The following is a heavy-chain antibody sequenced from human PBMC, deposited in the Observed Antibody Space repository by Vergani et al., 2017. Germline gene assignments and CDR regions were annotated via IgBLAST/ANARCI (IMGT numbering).Heavy chain of an antibody. V-gene: IGHV3-23*04. CDR2: ISGSGGST. CDR3: AKVANYYDSSGYRTAYDY. Sequence: EVQLVESGGGLVQPGGSLRLSCAASGFTFSSYAMSWVRQAPGKGLEWVSAISGSGGSTYYADSVKGRFTISRDNSKNTLYLQMNSLRAEDTAVYYCAKVANYYDSSGYRTAYDYWGQGTLVTVSS. J-gene: IGHJ4*02. CDR1: GFTFSSYA. D-gene: IGHD3-22*01.